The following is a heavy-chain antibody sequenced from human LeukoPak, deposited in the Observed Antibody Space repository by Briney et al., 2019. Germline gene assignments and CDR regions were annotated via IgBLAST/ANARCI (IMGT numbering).Heavy chain of an antibody. D-gene: IGHD5-18*01. J-gene: IGHJ4*02. Sequence: GGSLRPSCAASGFTVSSKDMSWVRQAPGKGLEWVSVIYSGGSTYYADSVKGRFTISSDNSKTTLYLQMNTLRAEDTAVYYCASGYLPFDYWGQGTLVTVSS. CDR1: GFTVSSKD. CDR2: IYSGGST. CDR3: ASGYLPFDY. V-gene: IGHV3-53*01.